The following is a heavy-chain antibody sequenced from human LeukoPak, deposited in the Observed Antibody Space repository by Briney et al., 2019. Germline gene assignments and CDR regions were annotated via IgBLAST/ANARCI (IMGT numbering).Heavy chain of an antibody. Sequence: GGSLRLSCAVSGFTFDDHAMPWVRHAAGKGLEWDSGISWKSGSTGYGDSVKGRLSISRDNAKNSLYLQMNSLRVEDTALYYCVKGTEKFYDSRADYWGQGTPVTVSS. CDR1: GFTFDDHA. CDR3: VKGTEKFYDSRADY. D-gene: IGHD3-22*01. V-gene: IGHV3-9*01. CDR2: ISWKSGST. J-gene: IGHJ4*02.